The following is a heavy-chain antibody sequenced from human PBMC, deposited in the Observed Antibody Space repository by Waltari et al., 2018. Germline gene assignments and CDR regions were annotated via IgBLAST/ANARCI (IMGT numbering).Heavy chain of an antibody. Sequence: EVQLVGSGGGLVKPGGSMRLSCAASGCTFSSYTMNWVRQAQGKGLESVSSISSGSSYIFYADSVKGRFTISRDNAKNSLYLQMNSLRVEDTAVYYCAREWGVMVGTAGYYFDYWGQGSLVTVSS. CDR2: ISSGSSYI. CDR3: AREWGVMVGTAGYYFDY. V-gene: IGHV3-21*01. D-gene: IGHD3-9*01. CDR1: GCTFSSYT. J-gene: IGHJ4*02.